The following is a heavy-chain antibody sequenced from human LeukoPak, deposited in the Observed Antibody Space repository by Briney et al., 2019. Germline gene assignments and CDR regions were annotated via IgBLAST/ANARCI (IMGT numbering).Heavy chain of an antibody. CDR1: GCSISSYY. D-gene: IGHD1-26*01. CDR2: MYYTGST. CDR3: ARDGCPTTKSGCVGNWFDP. V-gene: IGHV4-59*01. J-gene: IGHJ5*02. Sequence: PSETLSLTCTVSGCSISSYYWRWIRQPPGKGLEWIGYMYYTGSTNYNTSLKSRLTIAVDTSKTQFSLRLSSVTAADTAVYYCARDGCPTTKSGCVGNWFDPWGQGTLVTVSS.